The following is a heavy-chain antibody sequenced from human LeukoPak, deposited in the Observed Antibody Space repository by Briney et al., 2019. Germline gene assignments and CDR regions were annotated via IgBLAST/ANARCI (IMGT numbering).Heavy chain of an antibody. D-gene: IGHD3-16*01. CDR3: ARDQGDRVFDY. CDR1: GFTFSVAW. CDR2: ISYDGSNK. V-gene: IGHV3-30-3*01. J-gene: IGHJ4*02. Sequence: GGSLRLSCAASGFTFSVAWMNWVRQAPGKGLEWVAVISYDGSNKYYADSVKGRFTISRDNSKNTLYLQMNSLRAEDTAVYYCARDQGDRVFDYWGQGTLVTVSS.